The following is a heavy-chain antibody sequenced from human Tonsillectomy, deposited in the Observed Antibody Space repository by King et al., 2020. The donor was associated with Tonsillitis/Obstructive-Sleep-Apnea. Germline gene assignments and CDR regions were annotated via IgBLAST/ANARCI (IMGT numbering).Heavy chain of an antibody. D-gene: IGHD6-6*01. CDR1: GGSISNYN. CDR3: ATDRHGLDV. Sequence: VQLQESGPGLVKPSETLSLTCTVSGGSISNYNWSWIRQPAGKGLEWIGRMYKSGSAKYNPSLKSRVTMSVDTSKNQFSLKLNSVTAADTAVYYCATDRHGLDVWGQGTTVTVSS. J-gene: IGHJ6*02. CDR2: MYKSGSA. V-gene: IGHV4-4*07.